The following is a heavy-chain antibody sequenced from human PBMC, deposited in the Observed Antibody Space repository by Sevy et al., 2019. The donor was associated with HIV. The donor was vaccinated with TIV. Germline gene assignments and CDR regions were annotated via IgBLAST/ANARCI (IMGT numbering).Heavy chain of an antibody. D-gene: IGHD6-6*01. CDR3: AKDGGIAARRAGGFDY. J-gene: IGHJ4*02. CDR2: ISYDGSNK. V-gene: IGHV3-30*18. Sequence: GGSLRLSCAASGFTFSSYGMHWVRQAPGKGLEWVAVISYDGSNKYYADSVKGRFTISRDNSKNTLYLQMNSLRAEDTAVYYCAKDGGIAARRAGGFDYWGQGTLVTVSS. CDR1: GFTFSSYG.